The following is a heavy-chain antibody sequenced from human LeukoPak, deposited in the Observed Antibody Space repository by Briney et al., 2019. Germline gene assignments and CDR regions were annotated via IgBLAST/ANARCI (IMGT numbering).Heavy chain of an antibody. D-gene: IGHD4-17*01. Sequence: ASVKVSCKASGYTFTSYGISWVRQAPGQGLEWVGWISAYNGNTNYAQKLQGRVTMTTDTSTSTAYMELRSLRSDDTAVYYCARDRGYGARSWYFDLWAVAPWSLSPQ. CDR1: GYTFTSYG. V-gene: IGHV1-18*01. CDR3: ARDRGYGARSWYFDL. CDR2: ISAYNGNT. J-gene: IGHJ2*01.